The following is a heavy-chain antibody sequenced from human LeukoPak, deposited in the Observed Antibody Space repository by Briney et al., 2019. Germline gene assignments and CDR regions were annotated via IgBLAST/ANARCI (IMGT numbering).Heavy chain of an antibody. D-gene: IGHD5-18*01. CDR1: GFTFSSYA. Sequence: PGGSLRLSCAASGFTFSSYAMHWVRQAPGKGLEWVAVISYDGSNKYYADSVKGRFTISRDNSKNTLYLQMNSLRAEDTAVYYCAREGWENVDTAMATPYFDYWGQGTLVTVSS. CDR2: ISYDGSNK. J-gene: IGHJ4*02. V-gene: IGHV3-30-3*01. CDR3: AREGWENVDTAMATPYFDY.